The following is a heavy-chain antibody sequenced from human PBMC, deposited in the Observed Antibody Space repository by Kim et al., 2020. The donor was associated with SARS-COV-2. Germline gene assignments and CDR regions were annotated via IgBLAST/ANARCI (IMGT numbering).Heavy chain of an antibody. CDR2: ISYDGSNK. Sequence: GGSPRLSCAASGFTFSSYAMHWVRQAPGKGLEWVAVISYDGSNKYYADSVKGRFTISRDNSKNTLYLQMNSLRAEDTAVYYCAREEAIFGVVITLSYGMDVWGQGTTVTVSS. D-gene: IGHD3-3*01. CDR3: AREEAIFGVVITLSYGMDV. J-gene: IGHJ6*02. V-gene: IGHV3-30-3*01. CDR1: GFTFSSYA.